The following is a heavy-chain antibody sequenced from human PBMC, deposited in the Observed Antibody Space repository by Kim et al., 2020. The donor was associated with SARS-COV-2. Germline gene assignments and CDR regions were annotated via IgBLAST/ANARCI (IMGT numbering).Heavy chain of an antibody. D-gene: IGHD4-17*01. Sequence: SETLSLTCTVSGGSVDSADYYWSWIRQQPGKGLEWIGYICHSGTTYYNPSLKSRLAISVDTSKNQFSLNLSSVTAADTAVYYCARKLDNGAYNSDDWG. V-gene: IGHV4-31*03. J-gene: IGHJ4*01. CDR2: ICHSGTT. CDR1: GGSVDSADYY. CDR3: ARKLDNGAYNSDD.